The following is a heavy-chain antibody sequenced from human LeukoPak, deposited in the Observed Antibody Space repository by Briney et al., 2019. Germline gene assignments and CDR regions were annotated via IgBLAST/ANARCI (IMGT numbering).Heavy chain of an antibody. CDR3: ARERYYDSSGYYYTYYFDY. Sequence: SQTLSLTCTVSGGSISSGDYYWNWIRQPPGKGLEWIGYIYYSGSTYYNPSLKSRVTISVDTSKNQFSLKLSSVTAADTAVYYCARERYYDSSGYYYTYYFDYWGQGTLVTVSS. CDR2: IYYSGST. D-gene: IGHD3-22*01. CDR1: GGSISSGDYY. J-gene: IGHJ4*02. V-gene: IGHV4-30-4*08.